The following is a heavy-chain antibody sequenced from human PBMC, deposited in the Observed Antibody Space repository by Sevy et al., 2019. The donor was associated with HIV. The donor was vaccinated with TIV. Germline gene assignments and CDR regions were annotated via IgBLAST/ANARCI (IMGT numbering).Heavy chain of an antibody. D-gene: IGHD6-13*01. CDR1: GFSFCSYS. CDR3: ARSYSSSWYILYYFEY. Sequence: GESLKISCAASGFSFCSYSVSWVRQAPGKGLEWVASIGSSNSYIYYADSVKGRFTISRDNAKNSLFLHMNTLRAEDTAVYYCARSYSSSWYILYYFEYWGQGTPVTVSS. CDR2: IGSSNSYI. J-gene: IGHJ4*02. V-gene: IGHV3-21*01.